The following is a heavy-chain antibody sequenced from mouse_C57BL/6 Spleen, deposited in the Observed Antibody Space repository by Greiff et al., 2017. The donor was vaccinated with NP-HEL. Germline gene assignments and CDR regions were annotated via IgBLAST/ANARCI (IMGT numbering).Heavy chain of an antibody. Sequence: QVQLQQPGAELVMPGASVKLSCKASGYTFTSYWMHWVKQRPGQGLEWIGEIDPSDSYTNYNQKFKGKSTLTVDKSSSTAYMQLSSLTSEDSAVYYCARRATVVPLAMDYLGQGTSVTVSS. CDR1: GYTFTSYW. V-gene: IGHV1-69*01. J-gene: IGHJ4*01. CDR2: IDPSDSYT. D-gene: IGHD1-1*01. CDR3: ARRATVVPLAMDY.